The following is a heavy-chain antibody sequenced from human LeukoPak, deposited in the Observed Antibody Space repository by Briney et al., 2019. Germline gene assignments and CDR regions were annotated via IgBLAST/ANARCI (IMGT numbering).Heavy chain of an antibody. V-gene: IGHV3-30*02. D-gene: IGHD6-19*01. J-gene: IGHJ4*02. CDR1: GFTFSSYG. Sequence: GGSLRLSCAASGFTFSSYGMHWVRQAPGKGLEWVAFIRYDGSNKYYADSVKGRFTISRDNSKNTLYLQMNSLRAEDTAVYYCARDTAVAGTTLDYWGQGTLVTVSS. CDR2: IRYDGSNK. CDR3: ARDTAVAGTTLDY.